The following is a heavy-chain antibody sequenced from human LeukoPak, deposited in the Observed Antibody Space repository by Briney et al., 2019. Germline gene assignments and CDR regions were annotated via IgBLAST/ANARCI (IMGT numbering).Heavy chain of an antibody. Sequence: GGSLRLSCAAPEFTFSSYAMSWVRQAPGKGLEWASAISGSGGSTYYADSVKGRFTISRDNSKNTLYLQMDSLRAEDTAVYYCAKGDIVVVPAAITFTYWGQGTLVTVSS. D-gene: IGHD2-2*01. V-gene: IGHV3-23*01. J-gene: IGHJ4*02. CDR2: ISGSGGST. CDR1: EFTFSSYA. CDR3: AKGDIVVVPAAITFTY.